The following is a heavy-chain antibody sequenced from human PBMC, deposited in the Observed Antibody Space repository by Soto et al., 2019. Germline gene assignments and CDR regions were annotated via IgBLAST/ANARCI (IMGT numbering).Heavy chain of an antibody. CDR3: ATAWGPSYYYGLDI. CDR1: GGTFSSYA. CDR2: IIPIFGTA. Sequence: QVQLVQSGAEVKRPGSSVKVSCKASGGTFSSYAISWVRQAPGQGLEWMGGIIPIFGTADYAQKFQGMVTLTACESTSTAYVELSGLTSVDAAVYGCATAWGPSYYYGLDIWGQGPTVTVS. D-gene: IGHD3-16*01. V-gene: IGHV1-69*12. J-gene: IGHJ6*02.